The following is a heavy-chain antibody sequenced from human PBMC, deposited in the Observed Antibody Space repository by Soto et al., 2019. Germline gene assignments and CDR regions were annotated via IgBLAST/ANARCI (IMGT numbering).Heavy chain of an antibody. CDR2: IIPIFGTA. CDR1: GGTFSSYA. V-gene: IGHV1-69*06. CDR3: AREGYYYGSGSPRGGYYYYGMDV. Sequence: SVKVSCKASGGTFSSYAISWVRQAPGQGLEWMGGIIPIFGTANYAQKFQGRVTITADKSTSTAYMELSSLRSEDTAVYYCAREGYYYGSGSPRGGYYYYGMDVWGQGTTVTVSS. D-gene: IGHD3-10*01. J-gene: IGHJ6*02.